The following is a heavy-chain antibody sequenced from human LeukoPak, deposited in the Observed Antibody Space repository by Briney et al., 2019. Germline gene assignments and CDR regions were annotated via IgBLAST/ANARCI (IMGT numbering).Heavy chain of an antibody. D-gene: IGHD6-13*01. V-gene: IGHV3-48*01. CDR1: GFTFSSYS. CDR3: ARQYSSSWYDHFDY. J-gene: IGHJ4*02. CDR2: ISSSSSTI. Sequence: GGSLRLSCAASGFTFSSYSMNWVRQAPGKGLEWVSYISSSSSTIYYADSVKGRFTISRDNAKNSLYLQMNSLRAEDTAVYYCARQYSSSWYDHFDYWGQGTLVTVSS.